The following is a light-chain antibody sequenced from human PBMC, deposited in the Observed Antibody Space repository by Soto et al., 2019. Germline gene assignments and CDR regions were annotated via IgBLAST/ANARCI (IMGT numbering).Light chain of an antibody. CDR3: LQDHNYPRT. V-gene: IGKV1-6*01. J-gene: IGKJ1*01. CDR1: QGIRND. CDR2: AAS. Sequence: AIQMTQSPSSLAASVGDRVTITCRASQGIRNDLGWYQQRPGKAPKLLIYAASSLESGVPSRFSGSGSGTDFTLTISSLQPEDFATYFCLQDHNYPRTFGQGTKVDSK.